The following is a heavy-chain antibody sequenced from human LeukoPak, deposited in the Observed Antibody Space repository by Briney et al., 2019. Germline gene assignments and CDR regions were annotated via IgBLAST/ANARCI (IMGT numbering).Heavy chain of an antibody. D-gene: IGHD6-13*01. CDR2: MYYSGIT. Sequence: SETLSLTCTVSVGSITSTSYYWAWIRQPPGRGLEWIGSMYYSGITYYNPSLKSRVTMSVDTSKDQFSLKLISVTAADTAVYYCARQDYSSPEGWFDPWGHGTLVTVSS. CDR3: ARQDYSSPEGWFDP. J-gene: IGHJ5*02. V-gene: IGHV4-39*01. CDR1: VGSITSTSYY.